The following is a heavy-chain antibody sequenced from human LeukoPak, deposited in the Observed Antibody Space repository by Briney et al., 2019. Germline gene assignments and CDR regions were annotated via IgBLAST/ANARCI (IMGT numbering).Heavy chain of an antibody. Sequence: GGSLRLSCAASGFTFNDYAMHWVRQPPGKGLEWVSHISWDGGSTYYADSVKGRFTISRDNSKNSLYLQLTSLRAEDTALYYCAKGENRNSHYYYMDVWGKGTTVTVSS. CDR2: ISWDGGST. D-gene: IGHD2/OR15-2a*01. CDR3: AKGENRNSHYYYMDV. J-gene: IGHJ6*03. V-gene: IGHV3-43D*03. CDR1: GFTFNDYA.